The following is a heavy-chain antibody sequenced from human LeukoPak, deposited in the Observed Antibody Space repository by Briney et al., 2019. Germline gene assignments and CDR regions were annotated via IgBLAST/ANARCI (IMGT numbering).Heavy chain of an antibody. CDR1: GFTFSSYA. D-gene: IGHD3-22*01. CDR3: AKTPGSSGYYLGY. CDR2: ISGSGGST. J-gene: IGHJ4*02. V-gene: IGHV3-23*01. Sequence: GGSLRLSCAASGFTFSSYAMSWVRQAPGKGLEWVPAISGSGGSTYYADSVKGRFTISRDNSKNTLYLQMNSLRAEDTAAYYCAKTPGSSGYYLGYWGQGTLVTVSS.